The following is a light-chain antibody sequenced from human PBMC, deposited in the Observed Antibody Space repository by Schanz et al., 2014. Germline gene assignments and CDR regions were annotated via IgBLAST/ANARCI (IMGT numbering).Light chain of an antibody. CDR2: GAS. Sequence: EIVLTQSPGTLSLSPGERATLSCRASQSISSKYFAWYQQRPGQAPRLLIYGASSRATGIPDRFSGSGSGTDFTLTINSLEPEDFAVYYCQQRSNWPLTFGGGTKVEIK. CDR1: QSISSKY. J-gene: IGKJ4*01. CDR3: QQRSNWPLT. V-gene: IGKV3D-20*02.